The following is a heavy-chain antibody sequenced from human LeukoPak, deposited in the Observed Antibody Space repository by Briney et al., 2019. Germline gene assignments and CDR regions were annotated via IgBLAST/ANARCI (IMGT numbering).Heavy chain of an antibody. CDR2: INPSGGGT. CDR1: GYTFTNYY. V-gene: IGHV1-46*01. J-gene: IGHJ4*02. CDR3: ARDVAVIPAAQKNFFDY. Sequence: APVKVSCRASGYTFTNYYIHWVRQATGQGLEWMGIINPSGGGTTYAQNFQGRVTMTRDTSTSTIYMELSSLRSDDTAVYFCARDVAVIPAAQKNFFDYWGQGALVTVSS. D-gene: IGHD2-2*01.